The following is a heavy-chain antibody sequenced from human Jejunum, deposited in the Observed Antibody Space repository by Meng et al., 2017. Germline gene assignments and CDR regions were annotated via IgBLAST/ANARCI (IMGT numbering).Heavy chain of an antibody. J-gene: IGHJ4*02. CDR3: AKVDSSSWLDY. CDR2: ISGSGGST. Sequence: GESLKISCAASGVTFSSYAMSWVRQATGKGLEWVSAISGSGGSTYYADSVKGRFTISRDNSKNTLYLQMNSLRAEDTAVYYCAKVDSSSWLDYWGQGTLVTVSS. V-gene: IGHV3-23*01. D-gene: IGHD6-13*01. CDR1: GVTFSSYA.